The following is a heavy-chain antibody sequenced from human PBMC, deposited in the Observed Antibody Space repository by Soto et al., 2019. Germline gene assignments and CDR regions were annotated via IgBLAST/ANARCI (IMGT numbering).Heavy chain of an antibody. J-gene: IGHJ4*02. Sequence: SETLSLTCAVYGGSFSGYYWSWIRQPPGKGLEWIGEINHSGSTNYNPSLKSRVTISVDTSKNQFSLKLSSVTAADTAVYYCARGRLYYFDYWGQGTLVTVSS. CDR1: GGSFSGYY. V-gene: IGHV4-34*01. CDR2: INHSGST. CDR3: ARGRLYYFDY. D-gene: IGHD3-22*01.